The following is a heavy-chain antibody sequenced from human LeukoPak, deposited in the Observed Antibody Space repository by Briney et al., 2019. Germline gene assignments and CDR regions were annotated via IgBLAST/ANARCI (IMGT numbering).Heavy chain of an antibody. J-gene: IGHJ4*02. Sequence: ASVEVSCKASGYTFTNFGISWVRQAPGQGLEWMGWISGYNGNTNYAQKFQGRVTITADESTSTAYMELSSLRSEDTAVYYCAVGSFDYWGQGTLVTVSS. CDR3: AVGSFDY. CDR1: GYTFTNFG. V-gene: IGHV1-18*01. CDR2: ISGYNGNT.